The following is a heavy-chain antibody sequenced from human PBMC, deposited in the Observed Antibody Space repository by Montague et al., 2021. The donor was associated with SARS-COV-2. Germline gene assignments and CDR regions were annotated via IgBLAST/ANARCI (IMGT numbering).Heavy chain of an antibody. CDR1: GDSVSSNSAT. CDR3: TSGREGNYNVMDV. CDR2: TYYRSKWYN. D-gene: IGHD1-1*01. J-gene: IGHJ6*02. V-gene: IGHV6-1*01. Sequence: CAISGDSVSSNSATWNWVRQSPPRGLEWLGRTYYRSKWYNDYAVSVRGRVTISPDTSKNQFSLQLNSVTPEDTAIYYCTSGREGNYNVMDVWGQGTTVTVSS.